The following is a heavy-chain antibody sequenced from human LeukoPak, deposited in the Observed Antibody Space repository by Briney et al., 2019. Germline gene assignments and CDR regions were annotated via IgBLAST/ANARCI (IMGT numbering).Heavy chain of an antibody. J-gene: IGHJ4*02. Sequence: SETLSLTCAVYGGSFSGYYWSWIRQPPGKGLEWIGYIYYSGSTNYNPSLKSRVTISVDTSKNQFSLKLSSVTAADTAVYYCARACSGGSCSLDYWGQGTLVTVSS. D-gene: IGHD2-15*01. V-gene: IGHV4-59*12. CDR1: GGSFSGYY. CDR3: ARACSGGSCSLDY. CDR2: IYYSGST.